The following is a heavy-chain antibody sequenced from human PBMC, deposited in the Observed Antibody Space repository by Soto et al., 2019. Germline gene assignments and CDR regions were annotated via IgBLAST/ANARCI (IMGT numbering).Heavy chain of an antibody. CDR1: GFIFSSYA. Sequence: EVQLLESGGGLVQPGGSLRLSCAASGFIFSSYAMSWVRQAPGKGLEWVSAISGSGTTAYYADSVKGRFTFSRDNSKKTMYLQMSSLRAEDRAVYYCAKPTDGWFSAFEIWGQGKMVTVSS. D-gene: IGHD6-19*01. J-gene: IGHJ3*02. CDR2: ISGSGTTA. V-gene: IGHV3-23*01. CDR3: AKPTDGWFSAFEI.